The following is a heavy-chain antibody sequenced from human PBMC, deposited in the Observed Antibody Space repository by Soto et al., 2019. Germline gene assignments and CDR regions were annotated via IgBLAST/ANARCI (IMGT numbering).Heavy chain of an antibody. CDR2: ISWNSGTL. Sequence: ESQLVESGGGLVQPGRSLRLSCEASGFIFKNYAMVWVRQGPGKGLEWVSSISWNSGTLDYGDSVKGRFTISRDNAKNSLYLQMNSLRTEDTAWYFCAKAPVYGSGGWFDLWGRGTLVTVSS. V-gene: IGHV3-9*01. CDR1: GFIFKNYA. J-gene: IGHJ5*02. D-gene: IGHD3-10*01. CDR3: AKAPVYGSGGWFDL.